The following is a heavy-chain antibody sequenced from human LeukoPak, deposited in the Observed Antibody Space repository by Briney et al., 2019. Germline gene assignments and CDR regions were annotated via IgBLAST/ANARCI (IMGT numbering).Heavy chain of an antibody. J-gene: IGHJ5*02. Sequence: PGGSLRLSCAAPGFTFSSYGMHWVRQAPGRGLEGVAFILYDGSIKKYADSVKGRFTISRDNSKNTLYLQMNSLRDEDTAVYYCAKGAKRVVGATTHWFDPWGQGTLVTVSS. CDR3: AKGAKRVVGATTHWFDP. CDR1: GFTFSSYG. CDR2: ILYDGSIK. D-gene: IGHD1-26*01. V-gene: IGHV3-30*02.